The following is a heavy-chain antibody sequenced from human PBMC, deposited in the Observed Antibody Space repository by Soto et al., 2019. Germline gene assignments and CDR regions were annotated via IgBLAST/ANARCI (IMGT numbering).Heavy chain of an antibody. J-gene: IGHJ4*02. D-gene: IGHD3-22*01. CDR2: ISAYNGNT. CDR3: ARVGYYYDSSGYYYGDY. Sequence: QVQLEQSAAEVKKPGASVKVSCKASGYTFTSYGISWVRQAPGQGLEWMGWISAYNGNTNYAQKLQGRVTMTTDTSTSTAYMELRSLRSDETAVYYCARVGYYYDSSGYYYGDYWGQGTLVTVSS. CDR1: GYTFTSYG. V-gene: IGHV1-18*01.